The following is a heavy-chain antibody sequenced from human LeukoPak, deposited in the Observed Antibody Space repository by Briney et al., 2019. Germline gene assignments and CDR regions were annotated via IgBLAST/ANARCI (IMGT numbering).Heavy chain of an antibody. CDR2: IYYSGST. V-gene: IGHV4-39*01. CDR1: GGSISSSSYY. CDR3: ARGAQGFDY. J-gene: IGHJ4*02. Sequence: SETLSLTCTVSGGSISSSSYYWGWIRQPPGKGLEWIGSIYYSGSTYYNPSLKSRFPISVDTSKNQFSLKLSSVTAADTAVCYCARGAQGFDYWGQGTLVTVSS.